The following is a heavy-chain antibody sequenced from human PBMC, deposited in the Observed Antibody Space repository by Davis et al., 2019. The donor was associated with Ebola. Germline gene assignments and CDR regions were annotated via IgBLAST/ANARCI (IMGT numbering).Heavy chain of an antibody. CDR2: IDHRGAT. CDR3: ASPHQIRGENFFDL. CDR1: GASFRDYY. J-gene: IGHJ4*02. Sequence: SETLSLTCALYGASFRDYYWSWIRQPPGKGLEWIGEIDHRGATKYSPFLKSRVIISIDTSKNQFSLRLGSVTAADTAVYYCASPHQIRGENFFDLWGQGSLVTVSS. V-gene: IGHV4-34*01. D-gene: IGHD2-2*01.